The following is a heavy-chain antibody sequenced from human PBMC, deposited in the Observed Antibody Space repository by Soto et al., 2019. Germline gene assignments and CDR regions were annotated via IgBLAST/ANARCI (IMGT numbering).Heavy chain of an antibody. Sequence: GGSLRLSCAASGVIFSSQNMNWVRQAPGKGLEWVSYISGSGDIIDYADSLKGRFTISRDNAKTSLYLQMNSLRAEDTAVYSCARGSGNWFDPWGQGTLVTVSS. D-gene: IGHD3-10*01. CDR3: ARGSGNWFDP. V-gene: IGHV3-48*01. CDR2: ISGSGDII. CDR1: GVIFSSQN. J-gene: IGHJ5*02.